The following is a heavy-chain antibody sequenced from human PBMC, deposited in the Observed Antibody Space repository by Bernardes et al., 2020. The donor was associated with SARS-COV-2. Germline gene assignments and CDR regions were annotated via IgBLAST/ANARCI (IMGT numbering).Heavy chain of an antibody. D-gene: IGHD3-10*01. CDR2: VYYTGTT. J-gene: IGHJ3*01. V-gene: IGHV4-31*03. CDR1: GASIGRCYY. Sequence: SETLSLTRSVSGASIGRCYYWSWIRQFPGKGLEWLGYVYYTGTTYYNSSLKSRLSISVDTSENQFSLRLSSVTAADTAVYYCARGSGPTDVRAFEFWGRGTWVTVTS. CDR3: ARGSGPTDVRAFEF.